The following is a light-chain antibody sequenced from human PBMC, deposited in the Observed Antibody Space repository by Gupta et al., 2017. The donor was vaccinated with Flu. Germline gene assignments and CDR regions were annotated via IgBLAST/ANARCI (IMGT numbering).Light chain of an antibody. CDR1: QSIYRL. V-gene: IGKV1-39*01. Sequence: DIQMTQSPSSLSASVGDRVTITCRASQSIYRLLNWYQQKPGKAPKLLILHASSLHSGVPSRFSGSGSGADFTLTISSLQPEDFATYYCQQSYSTPITFGQGTRLEIK. CDR3: QQSYSTPIT. CDR2: HAS. J-gene: IGKJ5*01.